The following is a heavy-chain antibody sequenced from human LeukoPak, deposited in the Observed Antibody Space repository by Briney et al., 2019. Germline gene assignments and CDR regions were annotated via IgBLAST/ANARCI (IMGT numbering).Heavy chain of an antibody. D-gene: IGHD5-24*01. CDR2: INHSGST. CDR3: ARALVEIGI. Sequence: SETLSLTCAVYGGSFSGYYWSWIRQPPGKGLEWIGEINHSGSTNYNPSLRSRVTISVDTSKNQFSLKLSSVTAADTAVYYCARALVEIGIWGQGTMVTVSS. CDR1: GGSFSGYY. V-gene: IGHV4-34*01. J-gene: IGHJ3*02.